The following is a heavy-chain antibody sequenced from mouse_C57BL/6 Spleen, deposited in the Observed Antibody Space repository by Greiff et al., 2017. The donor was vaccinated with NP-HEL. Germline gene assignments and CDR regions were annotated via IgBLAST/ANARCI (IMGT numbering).Heavy chain of an antibody. Sequence: QVQLQQSGAELARPGASVKMSCKASGYTFTSYTMHWVKQRPGQGLEWIGYINPSSGYTKYNQKFKDKATLTADKSSSTAYMQLSSLTSEDPAVYYCARDWEGFAYWGQGTLVTVSA. CDR1: GYTFTSYT. CDR3: ARDWEGFAY. J-gene: IGHJ3*01. CDR2: INPSSGYT. D-gene: IGHD4-1*01. V-gene: IGHV1-4*01.